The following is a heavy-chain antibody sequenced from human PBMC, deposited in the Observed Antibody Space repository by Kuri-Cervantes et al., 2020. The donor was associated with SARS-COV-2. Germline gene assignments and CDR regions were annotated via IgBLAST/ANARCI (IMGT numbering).Heavy chain of an antibody. CDR2: ISAYNGNT. CDR1: GYTFTSYG. J-gene: IGHJ6*02. D-gene: IGHD6-19*01. CDR3: ARGGYSSGWIPYYYYYGMDV. Sequence: ASVKVSCKASGYTFTSYGISWVRQAPGQGLEWMGWISAYNGNTNYAQKLQGRVTMTTGTSTSTAYMELRSLRSDDTAVYYCARGGYSSGWIPYYYYYGMDVWGQGTTVTVSS. V-gene: IGHV1-18*01.